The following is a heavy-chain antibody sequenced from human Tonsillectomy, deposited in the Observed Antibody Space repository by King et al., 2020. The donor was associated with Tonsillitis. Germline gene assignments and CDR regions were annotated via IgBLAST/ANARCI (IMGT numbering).Heavy chain of an antibody. J-gene: IGHJ5*02. V-gene: IGHV1-69*18. Sequence: QLVQSGPEVKKPGSAVKVSCKTSGGTFGSYPISRVRQAPGQGLEWVGTFIPVFSKTNYPQKFQGRVTITADDSTVTAYMELSSLTSEDTATYYCARGSFYYDSSSGGQWFDPWGQGTLVTVSS. CDR1: GGTFGSYP. CDR3: ARGSFYYDSSSGGQWFDP. CDR2: FIPVFSKT. D-gene: IGHD3-22*01.